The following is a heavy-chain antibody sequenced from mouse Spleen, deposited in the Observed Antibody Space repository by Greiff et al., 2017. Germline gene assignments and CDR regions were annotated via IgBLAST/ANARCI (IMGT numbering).Heavy chain of an antibody. CDR3: ARGLYRYDDYAMDY. Sequence: EVQLQQSGPELVKPGASVKIPCKASGYTFTDYNMDWVKQSHGKSLEWIGDINPNNGGTIYNQKFKGKATLTVDKSSSTAYMELRSLTSEDTAVYYCARGLYRYDDYAMDYWGQGTSVTVSS. D-gene: IGHD2-14*01. CDR1: GYTFTDYN. V-gene: IGHV1-18*01. CDR2: INPNNGGT. J-gene: IGHJ4*01.